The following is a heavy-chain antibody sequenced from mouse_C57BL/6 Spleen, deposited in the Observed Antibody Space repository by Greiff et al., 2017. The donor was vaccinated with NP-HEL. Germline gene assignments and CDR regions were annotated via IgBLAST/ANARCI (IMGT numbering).Heavy chain of an antibody. Sequence: VHVKQSGAELVKPGASVKLSCTASGFNIKDYYMHWVKQRTEQGLEWIGRIDPEDGETKYAPKFQGKATITADTSSNTAYLQLSSLTSEDTAVYYCASGELGNYFDYWGQGTTLTVSS. D-gene: IGHD4-1*01. J-gene: IGHJ2*01. V-gene: IGHV14-2*01. CDR3: ASGELGNYFDY. CDR2: IDPEDGET. CDR1: GFNIKDYY.